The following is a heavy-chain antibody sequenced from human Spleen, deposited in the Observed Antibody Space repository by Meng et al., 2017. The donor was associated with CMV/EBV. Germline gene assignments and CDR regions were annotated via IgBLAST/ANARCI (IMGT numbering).Heavy chain of an antibody. D-gene: IGHD3-10*01. J-gene: IGHJ5*02. Sequence: YRFTSYDINWMRQATGQGLEWMGWMNPNSGQTGYAKKFQGRVSFTRNTSMRTAYMELSSLRSEDTAVYFCARTQSYYGSGTYNWFDPWGQGTLVTVSS. CDR3: ARTQSYYGSGTYNWFDP. V-gene: IGHV1-8*01. CDR1: YRFTSYD. CDR2: MNPNSGQT.